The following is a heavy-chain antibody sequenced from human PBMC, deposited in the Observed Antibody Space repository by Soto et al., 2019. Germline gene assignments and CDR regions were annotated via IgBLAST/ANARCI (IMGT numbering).Heavy chain of an antibody. Sequence: QGLEWMGGIIPIFGTANYAQKFQGRVTITADESTGTAYMELSSLRSEDTAVYYCARGGATASGPSSDYLGQPTLVTVSS. J-gene: IGHJ4*02. CDR2: IIPIFGTA. D-gene: IGHD6-13*01. CDR3: ARGGATASGPSSDY. V-gene: IGHV1-69*01.